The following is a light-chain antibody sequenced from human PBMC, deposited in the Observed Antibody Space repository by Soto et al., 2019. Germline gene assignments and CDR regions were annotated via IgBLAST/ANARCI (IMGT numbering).Light chain of an antibody. J-gene: IGKJ4*01. Sequence: DIQMTQSPSSLPASVGDRFTVTCRASQSIRGYLNWYQHKPGTAPKLLIFAASRLQTGVPLRFSGSGSGTNFTLTISNLHPEDFATYSCQQTYRSPLTFGGGTKVDI. CDR1: QSIRGY. CDR2: AAS. V-gene: IGKV1-39*01. CDR3: QQTYRSPLT.